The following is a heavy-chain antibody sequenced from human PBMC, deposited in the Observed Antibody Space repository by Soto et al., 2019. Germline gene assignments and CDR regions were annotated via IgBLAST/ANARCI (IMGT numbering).Heavy chain of an antibody. CDR2: IYHSGSL. CDR1: SGSISSTNW. CDR3: ARDCSSSSCYGRAFDV. Sequence: QVQLQESGPGLVKPSGTLSLTCAVSSGSISSTNWWSWVRQSPGKGLEWIGEIYHSGSLNYNLSLKSRVSMSVDKSKNQFSWKWSSVTAADTAVYYCARDCSSSSCYGRAFDVWGQGTMVTVSS. J-gene: IGHJ3*01. D-gene: IGHD2-2*01. V-gene: IGHV4-4*02.